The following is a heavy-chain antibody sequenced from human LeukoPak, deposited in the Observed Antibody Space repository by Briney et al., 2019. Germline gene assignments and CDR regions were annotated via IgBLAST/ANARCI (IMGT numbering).Heavy chain of an antibody. CDR3: ARGMAATGGIFDY. J-gene: IGHJ4*02. D-gene: IGHD7-27*01. CDR2: IYYSGST. Sequence: SEALSLTCTVSGGSLSSGGYYWSWIRQHPGKGLEWIGYIYYSGSTYYNPSLKSRVTISVDTSKNQLSLKLSSVTAADTAVYYCARGMAATGGIFDYWGQGTLVTVSS. V-gene: IGHV4-31*03. CDR1: GGSLSSGGYY.